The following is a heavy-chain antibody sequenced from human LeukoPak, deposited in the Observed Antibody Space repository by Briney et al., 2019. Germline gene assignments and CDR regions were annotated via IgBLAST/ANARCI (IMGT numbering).Heavy chain of an antibody. CDR2: IYYSGST. J-gene: IGHJ4*02. CDR1: GGSISSYY. CDR3: ARDRGGPVDY. D-gene: IGHD2-15*01. V-gene: IGHV4-59*01. Sequence: SETLSLTCTVSGGSISSYYWSWIRQPPGKGLEWIGYIYYSGSTNYNPSLKSRVTISVDTSKNQFSLKLSSVTAADTAVYYCARDRGGPVDYWGQGTLVTVSS.